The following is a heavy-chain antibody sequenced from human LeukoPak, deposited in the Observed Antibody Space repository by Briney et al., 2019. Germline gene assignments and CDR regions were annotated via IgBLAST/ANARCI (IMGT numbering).Heavy chain of an antibody. CDR3: TTDPGVSVFPYYGMDV. CDR1: GFTFSNAW. Sequence: GGSLRLSCAASGFTFSNAWMSWVRQAPGKGLEWVGRIKSKTDGGTTDYAAPVKGRFTISRDDSKNTLYLQMNSLKTEDTAVYYCTTDPGVSVFPYYGMDVWGQGTTVTVSS. CDR2: IKSKTDGGTT. D-gene: IGHD3-10*02. J-gene: IGHJ6*01. V-gene: IGHV3-15*01.